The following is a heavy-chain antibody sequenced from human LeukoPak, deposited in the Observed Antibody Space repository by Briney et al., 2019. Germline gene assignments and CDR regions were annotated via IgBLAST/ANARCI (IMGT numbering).Heavy chain of an antibody. CDR3: ARGLGIYGVVMTTPFDY. Sequence: PGGSLRLSCVASGFTFSNYWMSWVRQAPGKGLERVANINQDGSEKYSVDSVKGRFTFSRDNAKNSLFLQMNSLRADDTAVYYCARGLGIYGVVMTTPFDYWGQGTLVTVSS. D-gene: IGHD3-3*01. J-gene: IGHJ4*02. CDR2: INQDGSEK. V-gene: IGHV3-7*03. CDR1: GFTFSNYW.